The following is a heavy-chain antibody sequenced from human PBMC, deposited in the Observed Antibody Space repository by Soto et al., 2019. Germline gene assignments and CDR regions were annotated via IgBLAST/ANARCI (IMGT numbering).Heavy chain of an antibody. J-gene: IGHJ4*02. Sequence: SETLSLTCTVSVGSINNFYWNWIRHSPGKGLEWIGYIYSSGYTNYNPSLKTRVTMSVDTSKNQFSLKLNSVTAADTAIYYCARGSANERTFSFDHWGQGTMVTVSS. CDR2: IYSSGYT. CDR3: ARGSANERTFSFDH. V-gene: IGHV4-59*01. CDR1: VGSINNFY.